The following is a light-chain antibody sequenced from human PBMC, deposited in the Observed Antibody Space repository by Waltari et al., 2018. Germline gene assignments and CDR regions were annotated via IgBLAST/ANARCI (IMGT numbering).Light chain of an antibody. CDR2: YDN. J-gene: IGLJ1*01. V-gene: IGLV3-21*01. CDR1: SIEGKC. CDR3: QVWDANTDPGV. Sequence: SYVRAQPPRLSVAARDRATITCGGSSIEGKCGNWYRPRPGQAPVVVISYDNDRAAGIPERFSGSNSGNTATLTISRVEAGDEADYYCQVWDANTDPGVFGTGTEVTVL.